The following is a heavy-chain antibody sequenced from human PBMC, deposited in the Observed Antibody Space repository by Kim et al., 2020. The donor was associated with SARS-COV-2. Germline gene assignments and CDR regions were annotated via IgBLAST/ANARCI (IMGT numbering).Heavy chain of an antibody. Sequence: SETLSLTCTASGGSISSYYWSWIRQPPGKGLEWIGYIYYSGSTNYNPSLKSRVTISVDTSKNQFSLKLSSVTAADTAVYYCARDGYCSSTSCHRSRFDPWGQGTLVTVSS. CDR2: IYYSGST. CDR1: GGSISSYY. CDR3: ARDGYCSSTSCHRSRFDP. J-gene: IGHJ5*02. D-gene: IGHD2-2*03. V-gene: IGHV4-59*01.